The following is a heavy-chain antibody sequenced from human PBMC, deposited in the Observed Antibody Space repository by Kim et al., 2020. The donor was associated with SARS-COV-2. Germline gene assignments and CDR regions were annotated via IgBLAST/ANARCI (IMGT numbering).Heavy chain of an antibody. CDR2: ISFDGRNK. J-gene: IGHJ6*02. Sequence: GGSLRLSCAASGFNFNYYAMHWVRQTPGKGLEWVAVISFDGRNKYYADSVKGRFTISRDNSENTLYLQMTSLRVEDTAIYYCARVQTGYSTMASYYYGLDIWGQGTTVTVSS. CDR3: ARVQTGYSTMASYYYGLDI. V-gene: IGHV3-30*04. CDR1: GFNFNYYA. D-gene: IGHD5-18*01.